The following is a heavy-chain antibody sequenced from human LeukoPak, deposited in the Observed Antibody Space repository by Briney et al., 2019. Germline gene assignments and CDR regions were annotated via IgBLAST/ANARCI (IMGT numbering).Heavy chain of an antibody. D-gene: IGHD3-10*01. Sequence: ASVKVSCKASGYTFTSYYMHWVRQAPGQGLEWMGIINPSGGSTSYAQKFQGRVTMTRDTSTSTVYMELRILRSEATAVYYCAREGITMVRGGGAFDIWGQGTMVTVSS. V-gene: IGHV1-46*03. CDR2: INPSGGST. CDR3: AREGITMVRGGGAFDI. CDR1: GYTFTSYY. J-gene: IGHJ3*02.